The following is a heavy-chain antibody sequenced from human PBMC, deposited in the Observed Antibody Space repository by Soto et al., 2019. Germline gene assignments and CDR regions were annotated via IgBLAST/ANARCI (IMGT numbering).Heavy chain of an antibody. D-gene: IGHD2-8*01. J-gene: IGHJ4*02. CDR1: GFTFSSYG. CDR3: AKGVTCNY. V-gene: IGHV3-30*18. CDR2: ISYDGSNK. Sequence: QVRLVESGGGVVQPGRSLRLSCAASGFTFSSYGMHWVRQAPGKGLEWVAVISYDGSNKYYADSVKGRFTISRDNSKNTLYLQMNSLRAEDTAVYYCAKGVTCNYWGQGTLVTVSS.